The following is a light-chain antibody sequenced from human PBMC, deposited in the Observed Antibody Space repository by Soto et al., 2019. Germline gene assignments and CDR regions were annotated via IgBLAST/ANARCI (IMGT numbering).Light chain of an antibody. Sequence: DIVLTQSPGTLSLSPGEKATPPFRASQSVNTNFAWYQQKPGQAPRLLIYGASTRATGIPARFSGSGSGTEFTLTISSLQSEDFAVYYCQQYNNWPSWTFGQGTKVDI. J-gene: IGKJ1*01. V-gene: IGKV3-15*01. CDR2: GAS. CDR1: QSVNTN. CDR3: QQYNNWPSWT.